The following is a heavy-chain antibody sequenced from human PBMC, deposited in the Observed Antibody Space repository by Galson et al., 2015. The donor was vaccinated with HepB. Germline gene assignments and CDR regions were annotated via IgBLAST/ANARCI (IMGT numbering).Heavy chain of an antibody. D-gene: IGHD6-13*01. CDR3: AKDRGGKARAGSWYRFDY. J-gene: IGHJ4*02. V-gene: IGHV3-23*01. Sequence: SLRLSCAASGFTFSSYAMSWVRQAPGKGLEWVSAISDSGTSTYYADSVKGRFTISRDNSKNTLFPQMNSLRAEDTAVYYCAKDRGGKARAGSWYRFDYWGQGTLVTVSS. CDR2: ISDSGTST. CDR1: GFTFSSYA.